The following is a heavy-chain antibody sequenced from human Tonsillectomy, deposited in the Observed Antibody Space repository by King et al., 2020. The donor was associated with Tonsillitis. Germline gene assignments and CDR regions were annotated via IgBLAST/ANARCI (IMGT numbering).Heavy chain of an antibody. Sequence: VQLVESGAEVRKPGASVKVSCKASGYTFSNYGISWVRQAPGQGLEWMGWISTYNGNTNYAQNVQGRVTMTTDTSTSTAYMDLRSLRSDDTAVYYCARDGVDYGDFLGYHYWGQGTLVTVSS. CDR3: ARDGVDYGDFLGYHY. D-gene: IGHD4-17*01. CDR1: GYTFSNYG. CDR2: ISTYNGNT. J-gene: IGHJ4*02. V-gene: IGHV1-18*04.